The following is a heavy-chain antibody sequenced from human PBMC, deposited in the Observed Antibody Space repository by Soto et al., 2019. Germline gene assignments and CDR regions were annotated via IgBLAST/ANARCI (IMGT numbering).Heavy chain of an antibody. Sequence: GGSLRLSCAASGITFSSYSMNWVRQAPGKGLEWVSSISSSSRYTYYTDSGKGRLTIPRDNAKTSLYLQMNSLSAVDTAVYYCARDFLYCSSTSCYRSPEGHWFDPWGQGTLVTVSS. CDR3: ARDFLYCSSTSCYRSPEGHWFDP. CDR1: GITFSSYS. CDR2: ISSSSRYT. D-gene: IGHD2-2*01. V-gene: IGHV3-21*01. J-gene: IGHJ5*02.